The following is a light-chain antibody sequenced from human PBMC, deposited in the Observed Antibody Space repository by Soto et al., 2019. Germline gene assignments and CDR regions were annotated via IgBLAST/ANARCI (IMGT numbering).Light chain of an antibody. CDR3: QHYGSSLYT. CDR2: GAS. V-gene: IGKV3-20*01. J-gene: IGKJ2*01. CDR1: QSVSSNF. Sequence: EIVLTQSPGTLSLSPGERATLSCRASQSVSSNFLAWYQQKPGQAPRLLIFGASNRATGISDRFSGSGSGTDFILTINRLEHEDFVGYYCQHYGSSLYTFGQGTKLEIK.